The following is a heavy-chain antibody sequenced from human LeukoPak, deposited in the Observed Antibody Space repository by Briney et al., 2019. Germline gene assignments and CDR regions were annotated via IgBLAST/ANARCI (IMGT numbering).Heavy chain of an antibody. J-gene: IGHJ4*02. V-gene: IGHV1-69*05. CDR3: ARDIGFWSGYPIYY. CDR2: IIPIFGTA. CDR1: GGTFSSYA. D-gene: IGHD3-3*01. Sequence: SVKVSCKASGGTFSSYAISWVRQAPGQGLEWMGRIIPIFGTANYAQKFQGRVTMTRDTSISTAYMELSRLRSDDTAVYYCARDIGFWSGYPIYYWGQGTLVTVSS.